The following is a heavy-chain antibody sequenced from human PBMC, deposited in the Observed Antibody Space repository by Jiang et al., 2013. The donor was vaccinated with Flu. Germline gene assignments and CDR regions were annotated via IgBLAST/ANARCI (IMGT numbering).Heavy chain of an antibody. J-gene: IGHJ5*02. D-gene: IGHD1-1*01. Sequence: GAEVKKPGASVKVSCKGSGYTFTSYYMHWVRQAPGQGLEWMGLINPSGDTTLYAQKFQGRVTLTRDTSTSTDYMEMSSLRSEDTAVYYCARDNSANDVAWWFAPWGQGTLVTVS. V-gene: IGHV1-46*01. CDR3: ARDNSANDVAWWFAP. CDR1: GYTFTSYY. CDR2: INPSGDTT.